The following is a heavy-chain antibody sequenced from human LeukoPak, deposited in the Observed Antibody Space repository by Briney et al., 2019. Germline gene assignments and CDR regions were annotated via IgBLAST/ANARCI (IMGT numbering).Heavy chain of an antibody. V-gene: IGHV3-48*01. D-gene: IGHD5-18*01. Sequence: GGSLRLSCAASGFTFSSYSMNWVRQAPGKGLEWVSYISSSSSTIYYADSVKGRSTISRDNAKNSLYLQMNSLRAEDTAVYYCARDSGYSYAADAFDIWGQGTMVTVSS. CDR2: ISSSSSTI. CDR3: ARDSGYSYAADAFDI. J-gene: IGHJ3*02. CDR1: GFTFSSYS.